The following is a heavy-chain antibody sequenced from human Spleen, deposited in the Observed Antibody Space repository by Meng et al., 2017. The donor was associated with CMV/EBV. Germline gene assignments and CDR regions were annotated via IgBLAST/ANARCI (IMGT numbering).Heavy chain of an antibody. D-gene: IGHD6-6*01. V-gene: IGHV3-69-1*01. J-gene: IGHJ6*02. Sequence: GESLKISCAASGFVFSDYYMAWVRQAPGKGLEWISYISSTNTMSYADSVKGRFTVSRDNARNSLFLQMNSLRPEDTAVYYCARDRYSSSYGLDVWGQGTTVTVSS. CDR2: ISSTNTM. CDR1: GFVFSDYY. CDR3: ARDRYSSSYGLDV.